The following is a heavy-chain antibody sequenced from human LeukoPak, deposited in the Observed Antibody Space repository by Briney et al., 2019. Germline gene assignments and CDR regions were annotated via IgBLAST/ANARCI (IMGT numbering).Heavy chain of an antibody. J-gene: IGHJ5*02. D-gene: IGHD3-16*02. CDR1: GGSISSGGYS. Sequence: SETLSLTCAVSGGSISSGGYSWSWIRQPPGKGLEWIGYIYHSGSTCYNPSLKSRVTISVDRSKNQFSLKLSSVTAADTAVYYCARERTGFYDYVWGSYHGTGWFDPWGQGTLVTVSS. V-gene: IGHV4-30-2*01. CDR3: ARERTGFYDYVWGSYHGTGWFDP. CDR2: IYHSGST.